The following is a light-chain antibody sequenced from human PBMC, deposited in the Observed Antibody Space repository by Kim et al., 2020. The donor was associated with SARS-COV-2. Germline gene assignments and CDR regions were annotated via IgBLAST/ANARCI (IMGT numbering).Light chain of an antibody. CDR1: SSNIGSNT. Sequence: ELTQPPSASGTPGQRVTISCSGSSSNIGSNTVNWYQQLPGTAPKLLIYDNNQRPSGVPDRFSGSKSGTSASLAISGLQSDDEAHYYCSAWDDSLNGPWVFGGGTQLTVL. V-gene: IGLV1-44*01. J-gene: IGLJ3*02. CDR2: DNN. CDR3: SAWDDSLNGPWV.